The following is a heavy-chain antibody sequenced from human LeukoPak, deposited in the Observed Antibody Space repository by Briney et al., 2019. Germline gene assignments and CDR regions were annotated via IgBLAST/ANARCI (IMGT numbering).Heavy chain of an antibody. CDR1: GGSISSGDYY. D-gene: IGHD2-15*01. CDR3: ARSIGYFDY. J-gene: IGHJ4*02. V-gene: IGHV4-30-4*01. Sequence: SETLSLTCTVSGGSISSGDYYWGWIRQPPGKGLEWIGYIYYSGSTYYNPSLKSRVTISVDTSKNQFSLKLSSATAADTAVYYCARSIGYFDYWGQGTLVTVSS. CDR2: IYYSGST.